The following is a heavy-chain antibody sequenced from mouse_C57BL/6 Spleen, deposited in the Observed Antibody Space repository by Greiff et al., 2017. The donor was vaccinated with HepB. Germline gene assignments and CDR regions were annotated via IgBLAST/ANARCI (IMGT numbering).Heavy chain of an antibody. CDR2: IDPSDSYT. J-gene: IGHJ2*01. V-gene: IGHV1-50*01. CDR1: GYTFTSYW. D-gene: IGHD1-1*01. CDR3: ARTTELAKGGDY. Sequence: QVQLQQPGAELVKPGASVKLSCTASGYTFTSYWMPWVKQRPGQGLEWIGDIDPSDSYTNYNQKFKGKATLAIDTSSSTAYMQLSSLTSEDSAVYDGARTTELAKGGDYWGQGTTLTVSS.